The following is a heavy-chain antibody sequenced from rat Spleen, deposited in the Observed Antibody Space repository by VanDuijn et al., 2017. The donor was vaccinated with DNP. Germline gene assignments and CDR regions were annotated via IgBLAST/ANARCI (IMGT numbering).Heavy chain of an antibody. D-gene: IGHD1-5*01. CDR2: ITHGAAST. CDR3: TIDSYNSPFAY. V-gene: IGHV5-25*01. CDR1: EFTFTNYD. J-gene: IGHJ3*01. Sequence: EVRLVESGGGFVQPGRSMKLACATSEFTFTNYDMAWVRQAPKKGLEWVATITHGAASTYYRDSVKGRFTISRDNANTTLYLQMDSLRSEDSATYYCTIDSYNSPFAYWGQGALVTVSS.